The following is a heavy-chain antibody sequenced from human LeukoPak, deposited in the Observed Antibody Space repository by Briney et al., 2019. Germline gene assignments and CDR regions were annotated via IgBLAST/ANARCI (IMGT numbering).Heavy chain of an antibody. CDR2: IGGGGDAI. CDR1: GFNFRTYS. V-gene: IGHV3-48*04. CDR3: VRGGQGRGDYFDY. J-gene: IGHJ4*02. D-gene: IGHD3-10*01. Sequence: GRSLRLSCAASGFNFRTYSLNWVRQSPGKGLEWISYIGGGGDAIYYADSVRGRFPISRDNAQISVYLQMNSRRVEDTALYYCVRGGQGRGDYFDYWGQGTLVTVSS.